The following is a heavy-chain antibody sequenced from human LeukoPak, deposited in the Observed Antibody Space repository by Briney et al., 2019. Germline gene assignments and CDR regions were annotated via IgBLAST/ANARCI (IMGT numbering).Heavy chain of an antibody. V-gene: IGHV1-18*01. D-gene: IGHD3/OR15-3a*01. CDR1: GYTFTSFG. CDR2: ISPYNGNT. J-gene: IGHJ3*02. CDR3: ARDPSGLGDAFDI. Sequence: GASVKVSCKASGYTFTSFGITWVRQAPGQGLEWMGWISPYNGNTKYAQKLQDRVTMTTDTSTSAAYMEVRSLRSDDTAVYYCARDPSGLGDAFDIWGQGTMVTVSS.